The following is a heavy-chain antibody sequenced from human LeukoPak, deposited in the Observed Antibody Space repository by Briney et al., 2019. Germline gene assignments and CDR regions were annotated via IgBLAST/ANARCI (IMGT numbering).Heavy chain of an antibody. D-gene: IGHD6-6*01. V-gene: IGHV1-46*01. J-gene: IGHJ4*02. CDR2: INPSGGST. CDR1: GYTFTSYY. Sequence: GASVKVSCKASGYTFTSYYMHWVRQAPGQGLEWMGIINPSGGSTSYAQKFQGRVTMTRDTSTSTVYMELSSLRSEDTAVYYCARDRYGYSSSSFYFDYWGQGTLVTVSS. CDR3: ARDRYGYSSSSFYFDY.